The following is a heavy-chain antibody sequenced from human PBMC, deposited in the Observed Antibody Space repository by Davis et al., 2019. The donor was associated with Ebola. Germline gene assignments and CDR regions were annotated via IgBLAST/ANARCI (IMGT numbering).Heavy chain of an antibody. V-gene: IGHV3-23*01. J-gene: IGHJ4*02. CDR3: AKWDCSGGSCYGLDY. Sequence: PWGSLRLSCAASGFTFSSYAMRWVRQAPGKGLEWVSAISGSGGSTYYADSVKGRFTISRDNSKNTLYLQMNSLRAEDTAVYYCAKWDCSGGSCYGLDYWGQGTLVTVSS. D-gene: IGHD2-15*01. CDR1: GFTFSSYA. CDR2: ISGSGGST.